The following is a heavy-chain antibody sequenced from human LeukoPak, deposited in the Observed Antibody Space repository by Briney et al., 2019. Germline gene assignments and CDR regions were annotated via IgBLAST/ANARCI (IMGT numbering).Heavy chain of an antibody. D-gene: IGHD6-19*01. V-gene: IGHV3-20*04. Sequence: RPGGSLRLSCAASGFTFDDYGMSWVRQAPGKGLEWVSGINWNGGSTGYADSVRGRFTISRDNAKNFLYLQMNSLRAEDTAFYYCARDEYSSGWYSSWGQGTLVTVSS. J-gene: IGHJ5*02. CDR3: ARDEYSSGWYSS. CDR1: GFTFDDYG. CDR2: INWNGGST.